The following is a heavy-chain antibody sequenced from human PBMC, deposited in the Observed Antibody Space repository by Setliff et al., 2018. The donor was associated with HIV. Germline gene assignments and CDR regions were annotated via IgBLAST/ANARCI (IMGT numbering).Heavy chain of an antibody. Sequence: LSLTCTVSGDSISSNNYYWGWIRQPPGKGPEWIGSIFYSETVYYGGRTYYSPSLKSRVTISVDTSKNQFSLSLTSVTAADTAVYYCARGVPLLPPHYWGRGTLVTVSS. CDR1: GDSISSNNYY. D-gene: IGHD2-21*02. CDR2: IFYSETVYYGGRT. V-gene: IGHV4-39*07. CDR3: ARGVPLLPPHY. J-gene: IGHJ4*02.